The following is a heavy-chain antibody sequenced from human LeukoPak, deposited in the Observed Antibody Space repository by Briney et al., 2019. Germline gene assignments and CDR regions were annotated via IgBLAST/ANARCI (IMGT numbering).Heavy chain of an antibody. CDR3: IFVGAPPDSDGFDV. D-gene: IGHD1-14*01. Sequence: GGSLRLSCAASRFTFGNSWVHWVRHAPGKGLVWGSLINADWSTTSYADSVKGRFTISRDNARNTRSLDMNTLTIADTAVYYCIFVGAPPDSDGFDVWGQGTMITVSS. V-gene: IGHV3-74*01. CDR1: RFTFGNSW. CDR2: INADWSTT. J-gene: IGHJ3*01.